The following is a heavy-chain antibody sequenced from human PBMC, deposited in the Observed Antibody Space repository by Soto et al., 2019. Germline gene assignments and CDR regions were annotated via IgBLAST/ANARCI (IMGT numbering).Heavy chain of an antibody. Sequence: SETLSLTCTVSGGSITSSSHYWGWIRQPPGKGLECIANIYYDGNTYYNPSLKSRATISLDTSKNQFSLRLNSVTAADTAVYYCARSSITPRLFMYPFDYWGQGTLVTVSS. CDR2: IYYDGNT. CDR1: GGSITSSSHY. CDR3: ARSSITPRLFMYPFDY. V-gene: IGHV4-39*01. J-gene: IGHJ4*02. D-gene: IGHD6-6*01.